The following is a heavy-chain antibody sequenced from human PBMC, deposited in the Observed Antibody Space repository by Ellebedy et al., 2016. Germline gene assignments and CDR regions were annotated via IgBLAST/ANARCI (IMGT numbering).Heavy chain of an antibody. J-gene: IGHJ4*02. V-gene: IGHV3-23*01. Sequence: GGSLRLXXAASGFTFSVAGMSWVRQAPGKGLEWVSIISGDGDDRHFADSVKGRFTISRDNSKHTVYLQMNSLRVEDTAVYYCRQGHYADYWGRGTLVTVSS. CDR3: RQGHYADY. CDR1: GFTFSVAG. CDR2: ISGDGDDR.